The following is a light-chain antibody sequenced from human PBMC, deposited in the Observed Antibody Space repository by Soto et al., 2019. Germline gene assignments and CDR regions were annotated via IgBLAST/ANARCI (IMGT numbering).Light chain of an antibody. V-gene: IGLV2-8*01. CDR1: NSDIGGYNF. CDR3: SSYAGSIYV. J-gene: IGLJ1*01. CDR2: EVT. Sequence: QSALTQPPSASGSPGQSITISCTGTNSDIGGYNFVSWYQHHPGKAPKLIIYEVTKRPSGVPDRFSGSKSGNTASLTVSGLHTEDDADYYCSSYAGSIYVFGTGTKLTVL.